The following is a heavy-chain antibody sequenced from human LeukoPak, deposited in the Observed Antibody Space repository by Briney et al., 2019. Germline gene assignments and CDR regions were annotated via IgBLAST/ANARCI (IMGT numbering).Heavy chain of an antibody. CDR3: ARDLRVGATPADYYYYMDV. V-gene: IGHV1-2*02. Sequence: GASVKVSCKASGYTFTGYYMHWVRQAPGQGLEWMGWINPNSGGTNYAQKFQGRVTMTRGTSISTAYMELSRLRSDDTAVYYCARDLRVGATPADYYYYMDVWGKGTTVTVSS. J-gene: IGHJ6*03. CDR1: GYTFTGYY. CDR2: INPNSGGT. D-gene: IGHD1-26*01.